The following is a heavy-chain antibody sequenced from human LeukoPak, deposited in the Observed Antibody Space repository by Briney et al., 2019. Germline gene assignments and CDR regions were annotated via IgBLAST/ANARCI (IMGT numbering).Heavy chain of an antibody. J-gene: IGHJ5*02. CDR2: IYSGGST. CDR3: ARDRGEMDYEPS. V-gene: IGHV3-66*01. CDR1: GFTVSSNY. D-gene: IGHD4-17*01. Sequence: GGSLRLSCAASGFTVSSNYMSWVRQAPGKGLEWVSVIYSGGSTYYADSVKGRFTISRDNSKNTLYLQMNSLRAEDTAVYYCARDRGEMDYEPSWGQGTLVTVPS.